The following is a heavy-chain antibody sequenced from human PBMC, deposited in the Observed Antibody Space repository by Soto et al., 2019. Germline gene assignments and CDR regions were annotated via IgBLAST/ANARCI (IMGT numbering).Heavy chain of an antibody. Sequence: QVHLLQSGSEVKKPGSSVKVSCRASGDTLSNYAFSWVRQAPGQGLEWMGGFIPIFGTTSYAQKLQGRVILTADESTTTVYMELMSLRSEDTALYFCALGLRGYHIDSWGQGTQVTVSS. V-gene: IGHV1-69*01. CDR1: GDTLSNYA. D-gene: IGHD2-15*01. CDR3: ALGLRGYHIDS. J-gene: IGHJ4*02. CDR2: FIPIFGTT.